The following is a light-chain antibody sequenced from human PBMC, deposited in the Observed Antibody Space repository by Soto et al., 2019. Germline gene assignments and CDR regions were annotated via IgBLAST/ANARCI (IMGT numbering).Light chain of an antibody. CDR1: QSISTW. V-gene: IGKV1-5*01. CDR3: QQYNSYSRS. J-gene: IGKJ1*01. Sequence: DIQMTQSPSTLSASVGDRVTITCRASQSISTWLAWYQHKPGRAPRLLICDASSLESGVPSRFSGSGSGTEFTLANDCLKPDGFGTYYCQQYNSYSRSFCQGTKVEIK. CDR2: DAS.